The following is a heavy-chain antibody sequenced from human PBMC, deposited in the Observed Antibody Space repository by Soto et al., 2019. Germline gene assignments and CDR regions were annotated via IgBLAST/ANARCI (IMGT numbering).Heavy chain of an antibody. CDR1: GFTFSTYS. J-gene: IGHJ4*02. CDR3: ARASTSLSYFEY. Sequence: GGSLRLSCTASGFTFSTYSMDWVRQAPGKGLEWISYISSSSNTIYYADSVKGRFTISRDNAKNSLYLQMNSLRAEDSAVYYCARASTSLSYFEYWGEGTLVTVSS. CDR2: ISSSSNTI. V-gene: IGHV3-48*01. D-gene: IGHD2-2*01.